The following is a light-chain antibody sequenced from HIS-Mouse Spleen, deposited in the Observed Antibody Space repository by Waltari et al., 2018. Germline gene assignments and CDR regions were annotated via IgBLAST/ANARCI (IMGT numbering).Light chain of an antibody. Sequence: DVVMTQSPLSLPVTLGQPASISCRSSQSLVHSDGNTYLNWFQQRPGQSPRRLIYKVSNRDSGVPDRFSGSGSGTDFTLKISRVEAEDVGVYYCMQGTHWPRYTFGQVTKLEIK. J-gene: IGKJ2*01. CDR2: KVS. CDR1: QSLVHSDGNTY. CDR3: MQGTHWPRYT. V-gene: IGKV2-30*02.